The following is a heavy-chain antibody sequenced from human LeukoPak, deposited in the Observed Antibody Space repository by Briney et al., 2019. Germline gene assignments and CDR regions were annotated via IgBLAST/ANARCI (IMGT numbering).Heavy chain of an antibody. CDR3: ARDRGYSNYVRWCYGMDV. V-gene: IGHV4-31*03. CDR2: IYYSGST. Sequence: SETLSLTCTVSGGSISNGDHYWSWIRQHPGKGLEWIGHIYYSGSTYYNPSLKSRGIISVETSKNQFSLKLSSVTAADTAVYYCARDRGYSNYVRWCYGMDVWGQGTTVTVSS. D-gene: IGHD4-11*01. CDR1: GGSISNGDHY. J-gene: IGHJ6*02.